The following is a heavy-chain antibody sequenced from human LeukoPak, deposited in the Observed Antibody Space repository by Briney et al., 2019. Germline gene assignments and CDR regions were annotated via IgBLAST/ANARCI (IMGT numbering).Heavy chain of an antibody. CDR2: INHSGST. D-gene: IGHD3-10*01. CDR3: ARVPSRVRGVIISGRYYYMDV. V-gene: IGHV4-34*01. CDR1: GGSFSGYY. Sequence: PSETLSLTCAVYGGSFSGYYWSWIRQPPGKGLEWIGEINHSGSTNYNPSLKSRVTISVDTSKNQFSLKLSSVTAADTAVYYCARVPSRVRGVIISGRYYYMDVWGKGTTVTVSS. J-gene: IGHJ6*03.